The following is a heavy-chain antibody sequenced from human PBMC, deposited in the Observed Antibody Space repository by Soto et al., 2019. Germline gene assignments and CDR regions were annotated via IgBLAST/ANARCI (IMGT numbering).Heavy chain of an antibody. Sequence: PGGALRVSCAASGFTFSDHYMDWVRQAPGKGLEWVGRTRNKANSYTTEYAASVKGRFTISRDDSKNSLYLQMNSLKTEDTAVYYCARVAIYESYYYYGMDVWGQGTTVTVSS. CDR3: ARVAIYESYYYYGMDV. CDR1: GFTFSDHY. V-gene: IGHV3-72*01. D-gene: IGHD3-16*01. J-gene: IGHJ6*02. CDR2: TRNKANSYTT.